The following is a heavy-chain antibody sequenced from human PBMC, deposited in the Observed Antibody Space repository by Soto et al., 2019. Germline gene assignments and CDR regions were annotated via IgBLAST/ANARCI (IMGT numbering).Heavy chain of an antibody. Sequence: WIRQAPGKGLEWVAVISYDGSNKYYADSVKGRFTISRDNSKNTLYLQMNSLRAEDTAVYYCASPAAELFAFWGQGTLVLVSS. CDR2: ISYDGSNK. CDR3: ASPAAELFAF. J-gene: IGHJ4*02. D-gene: IGHD6-13*01. V-gene: IGHV3-30*03.